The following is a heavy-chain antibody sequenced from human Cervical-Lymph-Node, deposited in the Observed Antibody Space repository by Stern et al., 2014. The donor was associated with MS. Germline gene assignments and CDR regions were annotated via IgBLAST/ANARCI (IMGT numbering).Heavy chain of an antibody. D-gene: IGHD3-16*01. CDR3: ARTYVRAFDY. J-gene: IGHJ4*02. Sequence: VQLVQSGSEVKKPGASVKVSCKASGYTFTNYGITWVRQAPGRGLEWMGWNSAYNGDTNYAQNLQGRVTMTTDTSMTTAYMELRSLRSDDTAVYYCARTYVRAFDYWGQGSLVTVSS. V-gene: IGHV1-18*01. CDR2: NSAYNGDT. CDR1: GYTFTNYG.